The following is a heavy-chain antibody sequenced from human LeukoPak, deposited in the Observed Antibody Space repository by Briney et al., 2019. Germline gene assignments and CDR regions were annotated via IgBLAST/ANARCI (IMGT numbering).Heavy chain of an antibody. J-gene: IGHJ4*02. CDR2: INPNSGGT. D-gene: IGHD5-12*01. CDR1: GGTFSSYA. V-gene: IGHV1-2*02. CDR3: ARAENSGYDYQTRGKLDY. Sequence: VASVKVSCKASGGTFSSYAISWVRQAPGQGLEWMGWINPNSGGTNYAQKFQGRVTMTRDTSISTAYMELSRLRSDDTAVYYCARAENSGYDYQTRGKLDYWGQGTLVTVSS.